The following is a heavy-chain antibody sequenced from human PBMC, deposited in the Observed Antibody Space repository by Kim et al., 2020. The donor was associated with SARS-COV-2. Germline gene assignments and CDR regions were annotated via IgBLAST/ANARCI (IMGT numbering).Heavy chain of an antibody. CDR1: GGTFSSYA. V-gene: IGHV1-69*13. D-gene: IGHD5-18*01. Sequence: SVKVSCKASGGTFSSYAISWVRQAPGQGLEWMGGIIPIFGTANYAQKFQGRVTITADESTSTAYMELSSLRSEDTAVYYCARGGYSYGTLGPFDYWGQGTLVTVSS. CDR3: ARGGYSYGTLGPFDY. J-gene: IGHJ4*02. CDR2: IIPIFGTA.